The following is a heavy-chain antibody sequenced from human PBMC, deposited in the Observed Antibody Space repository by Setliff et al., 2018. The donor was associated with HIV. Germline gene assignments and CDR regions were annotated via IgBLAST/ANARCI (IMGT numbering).Heavy chain of an antibody. J-gene: IGHJ4*02. CDR3: AREFLLGDLSFPAN. CDR1: GYIFTNDP. Sequence: GASVKVSCKASGYIFTNDPMNWVRQAPGQGLEWMGWVNTKTGNPTYAQDFTGRFAFSLDTSVNTAYLEISGLKIEDTAVYFCAREFLLGDLSFPANWGQGTLVTVSS. D-gene: IGHD3-16*02. V-gene: IGHV7-4-1*02. CDR2: VNTKTGNP.